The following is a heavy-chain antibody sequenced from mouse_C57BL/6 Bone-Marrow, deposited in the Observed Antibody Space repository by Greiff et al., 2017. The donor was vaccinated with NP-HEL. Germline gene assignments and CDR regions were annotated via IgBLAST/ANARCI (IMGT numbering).Heavy chain of an antibody. CDR1: GYTFTDYE. D-gene: IGHD2-3*01. CDR2: IDPETGGT. Sequence: ESGAELVRPGASVTLSCKASGYTFTDYEMHWVKQTPVHGLEWIGAIDPETGGTAYNQKFKGKAILTADKSSSTAYMELRSLTSEDSAVYYCIYDGYPYAMDYWGQGTSVTVSS. CDR3: IYDGYPYAMDY. J-gene: IGHJ4*01. V-gene: IGHV1-15*01.